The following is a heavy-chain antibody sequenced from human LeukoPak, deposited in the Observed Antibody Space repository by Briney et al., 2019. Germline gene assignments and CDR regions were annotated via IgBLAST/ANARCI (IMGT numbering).Heavy chain of an antibody. D-gene: IGHD3-3*01. Sequence: GGSLRLSCAASGFTFSSYSMNWVRQAPGKGLEWVSYISSSSSYIDYADSVKGRFTISRDNAKNSLYLQMNSLRAEDTAVYYCARGYGWSGYYTDIYYYGMDVWGQGTTVTVSS. CDR1: GFTFSSYS. CDR2: ISSSSSYI. V-gene: IGHV3-21*01. J-gene: IGHJ6*02. CDR3: ARGYGWSGYYTDIYYYGMDV.